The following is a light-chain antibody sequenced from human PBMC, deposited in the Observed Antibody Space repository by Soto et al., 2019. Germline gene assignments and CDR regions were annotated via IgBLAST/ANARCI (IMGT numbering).Light chain of an antibody. CDR2: LGS. Sequence: DIVMTQSPLSLPVTPGEPASISCSSSQSLLNSNGNNHLNWYLQKPGQSPQLLIYLGSNRASGVPDSFSGSGSGTDFTLKISRVEAEDVLVYYCMQGLQIPLTFGPGTKVDIK. CDR1: QSLLNSNGNNH. V-gene: IGKV2-28*01. CDR3: MQGLQIPLT. J-gene: IGKJ3*01.